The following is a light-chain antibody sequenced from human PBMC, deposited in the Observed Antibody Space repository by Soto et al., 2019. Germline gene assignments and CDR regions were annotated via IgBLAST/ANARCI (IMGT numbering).Light chain of an antibody. CDR1: QSVSTY. Sequence: EIVLTQSPATLSLSPGQRATLSCRASQSVSTYLTWYQQKPGQAPRLLIFGASKRATGTPDRFSGSGSGTDFTLTISRLEPEDFAVYYCQQYGSPPITFGQGTRLEIK. V-gene: IGKV3-20*01. CDR2: GAS. J-gene: IGKJ5*01. CDR3: QQYGSPPIT.